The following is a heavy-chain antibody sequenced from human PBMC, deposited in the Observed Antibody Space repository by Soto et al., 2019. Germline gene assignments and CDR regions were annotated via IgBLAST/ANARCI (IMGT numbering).Heavy chain of an antibody. V-gene: IGHV3-43*01. CDR1: GFTFDDYT. CDR2: ISWDGGST. CDR3: AKDISPTYSSGFDY. J-gene: IGHJ4*02. Sequence: GGSLRLSCAASGFTFDDYTMHWVRQAPGKGLEWVSLISWDGGSTYYADSVKGRFTISRDNSKNSLYLQMNSLRTEDTALYYCAKDISPTYSSGFDYWGQGTLVTVSS. D-gene: IGHD6-25*01.